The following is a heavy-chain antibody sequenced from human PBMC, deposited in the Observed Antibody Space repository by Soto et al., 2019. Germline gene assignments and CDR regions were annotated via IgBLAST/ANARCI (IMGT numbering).Heavy chain of an antibody. Sequence: ASVKVSCKASGGTFSSYAISWVRQAPGQGLEWMGGIIPIFGTANYAQKFQGRVTITADESTSTAYMELSSLRSEDTAVYYCAREVAGGYYYDSSGYYAFDIWGQGTMVTVSS. CDR1: GGTFSSYA. CDR2: IIPIFGTA. D-gene: IGHD3-22*01. J-gene: IGHJ3*02. CDR3: AREVAGGYYYDSSGYYAFDI. V-gene: IGHV1-69*13.